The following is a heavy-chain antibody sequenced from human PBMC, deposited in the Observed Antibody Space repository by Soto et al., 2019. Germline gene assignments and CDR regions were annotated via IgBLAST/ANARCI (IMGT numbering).Heavy chain of an antibody. J-gene: IGHJ4*02. D-gene: IGHD6-19*01. CDR1: GFTFSRSG. CDR2: TWSDGSNK. V-gene: IGHV3-33*01. Sequence: QVQLVESGGGVAQPGRSLTLSCAASGFTFSRSGMHWVRQAPGKGLEWVAGTWSDGSNKYYADSVKGRFTISRDNSKNTLYLQVNSLSPDDTAVYYCARVSGSGWYFDSWGQGVLVTVSS. CDR3: ARVSGSGWYFDS.